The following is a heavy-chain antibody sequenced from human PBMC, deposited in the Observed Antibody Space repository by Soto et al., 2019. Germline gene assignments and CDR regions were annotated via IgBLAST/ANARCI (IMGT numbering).Heavy chain of an antibody. D-gene: IGHD3-16*01. CDR2: IYYNGNT. CDR3: ARDRHNWTDSLAAFDA. J-gene: IGHJ3*01. Sequence: QVQLQESGPGLLRPSQTLSLTCTVSGASVSSGAHFWNWIRQSPGKGPEWIGSIYYNGNTNYNPSLRRRVTMSLDMSEKKFSLTLTFVTDAETAVYYCARDRHNWTDSLAAFDAWGQGTAVIVSS. CDR1: GASVSSGAHF. V-gene: IGHV4-61*08.